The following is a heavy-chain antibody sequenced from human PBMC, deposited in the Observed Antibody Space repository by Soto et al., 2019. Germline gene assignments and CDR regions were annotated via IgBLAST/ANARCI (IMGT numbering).Heavy chain of an antibody. J-gene: IGHJ6*02. V-gene: IGHV3-74*01. CDR2: INGDGSRS. D-gene: IGHD3-10*01. Sequence: EVQLVESGGGLVQPGGSLRLSCATSGFTFSDYWIHWVRQAPGKGLVWVSRINGDGSRSDYADSVKGRFTIYRDNAENTVYLQMNSLSAEDTAVYFCARAIRGKYGMDVWGHGTTITVSS. CDR1: GFTFSDYW. CDR3: ARAIRGKYGMDV.